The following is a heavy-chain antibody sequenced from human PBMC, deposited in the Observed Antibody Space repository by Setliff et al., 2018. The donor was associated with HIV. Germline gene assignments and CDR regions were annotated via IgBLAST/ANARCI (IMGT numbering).Heavy chain of an antibody. D-gene: IGHD5-18*01. CDR2: IYSSGAT. CDR1: GGSITSGSYY. J-gene: IGHJ6*02. CDR3: ARLFAGYSYGYYYYGIDV. Sequence: PSETLSLTCSVSGGSITSGSYYWIWIRQPAGKGLEWIGHIYSSGATNYNPSLKSRVFISADTSKNEFSLRLNYVTAADTAVYYCARLFAGYSYGYYYYGIDVWGLGTTVTVSS. V-gene: IGHV4-61*09.